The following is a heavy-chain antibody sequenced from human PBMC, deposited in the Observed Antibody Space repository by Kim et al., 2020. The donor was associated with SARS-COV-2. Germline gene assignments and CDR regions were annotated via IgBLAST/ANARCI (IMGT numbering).Heavy chain of an antibody. CDR1: GFTFTSSA. J-gene: IGHJ4*02. Sequence: SVKVSCKASGFTFTSSAVQWVRQARGQRLEWIGWIVVGSGNTNYAQKFQERVTITRDMSTSTAYMELSSLRSEDTAVYYCAALGYCSGGSCYWGKFDYWGQGTLVTVSS. CDR3: AALGYCSGGSCYWGKFDY. CDR2: IVVGSGNT. V-gene: IGHV1-58*01. D-gene: IGHD2-15*01.